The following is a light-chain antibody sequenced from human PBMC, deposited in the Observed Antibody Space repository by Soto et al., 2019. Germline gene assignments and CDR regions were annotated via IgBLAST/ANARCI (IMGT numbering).Light chain of an antibody. Sequence: QSALTQPASVSGSPGQSITISCTGTSSDVGGYNYVSWYQQHPGKAPKLMIFEVSHRPSGVSNRFSGAKSGNTASLTISGLQAEDEADYYCSSYARGSRVFGGGTKLTVL. V-gene: IGLV2-14*01. J-gene: IGLJ3*02. CDR1: SSDVGGYNY. CDR2: EVS. CDR3: SSYARGSRV.